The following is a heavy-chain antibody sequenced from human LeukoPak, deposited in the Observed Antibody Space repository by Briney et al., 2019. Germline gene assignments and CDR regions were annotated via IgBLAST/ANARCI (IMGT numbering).Heavy chain of an antibody. V-gene: IGHV1-2*02. Sequence: ASVKVSCKASGYTSTGYYMHWVRQAPGQGLEWMGWINPDSGDTNSAQKFLGRVSMTRDTSISTAYMELTRLRSDDTALYYCAIYTGSYVRYFQHWGQGTLVIVSS. J-gene: IGHJ1*01. CDR1: GYTSTGYY. CDR3: AIYTGSYVRYFQH. CDR2: INPDSGDT. D-gene: IGHD1-26*01.